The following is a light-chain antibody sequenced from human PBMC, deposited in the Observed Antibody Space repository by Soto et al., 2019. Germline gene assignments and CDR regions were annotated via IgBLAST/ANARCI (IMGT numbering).Light chain of an antibody. Sequence: EVVVTQSPATLSLSPGESATLSCRASESVGTYLAWYQQRPDQAPRLVIYGASSRATGIPDRFSGSGSGTEFTLTISSLQPDDFATYYCQQYYRSSITFGQGTRLEIK. CDR3: QQYYRSSIT. CDR1: ESVGTY. CDR2: GAS. J-gene: IGKJ5*01. V-gene: IGKV3D-15*01.